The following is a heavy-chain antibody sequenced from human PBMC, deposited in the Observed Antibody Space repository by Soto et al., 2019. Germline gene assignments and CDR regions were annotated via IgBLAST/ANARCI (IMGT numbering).Heavy chain of an antibody. CDR1: GYTFASYG. J-gene: IGHJ5*02. Sequence: SVKVSCKDSGYTFASYGSSWVRQAPGQGLEWMGWISAYNGNTNYAQKLQGRVTMTTDTSTSTAYMELRSLRSDDTAVYYCARVVRKAAAGILGGFDPWGQGTLVTVSS. V-gene: IGHV1-18*01. CDR2: ISAYNGNT. CDR3: ARVVRKAAAGILGGFDP. D-gene: IGHD6-13*01.